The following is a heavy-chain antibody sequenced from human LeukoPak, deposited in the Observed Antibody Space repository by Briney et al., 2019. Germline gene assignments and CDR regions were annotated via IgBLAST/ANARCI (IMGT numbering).Heavy chain of an antibody. D-gene: IGHD3-9*01. CDR1: GFTFSSYA. Sequence: PGGSLRLSCAASGFTFSSYAMHWVRQAPGKGLEWVAVISYDGSNKYYADSVKGRFTISRDNSKNTLYLQMNSLRAEDTAVYYCARGEAWQYYDILSEGFDYWGQGTLVTVSS. CDR3: ARGEAWQYYDILSEGFDY. CDR2: ISYDGSNK. V-gene: IGHV3-30-3*01. J-gene: IGHJ4*02.